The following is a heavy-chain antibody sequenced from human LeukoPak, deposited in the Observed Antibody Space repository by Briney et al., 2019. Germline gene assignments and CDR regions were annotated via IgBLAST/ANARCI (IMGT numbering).Heavy chain of an antibody. Sequence: GGSLRLSCAASGFTFSSYAMSWVRQAPGKGLEWVSAISGSGGSTYYADSVKGRFTFSRDNSKNTLYLQMNSLRAEDTAVYYCAKGGHFPTWYMDVWGKGTTVTVSS. CDR2: ISGSGGST. D-gene: IGHD2/OR15-2a*01. J-gene: IGHJ6*03. V-gene: IGHV3-23*01. CDR3: AKGGHFPTWYMDV. CDR1: GFTFSSYA.